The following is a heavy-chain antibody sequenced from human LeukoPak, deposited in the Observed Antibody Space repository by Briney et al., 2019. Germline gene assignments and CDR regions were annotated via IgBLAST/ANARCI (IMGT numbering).Heavy chain of an antibody. D-gene: IGHD3-22*01. CDR3: ASSALYYYYDSSGYLFY. Sequence: SETLSLTCAVYGGSFSGYFWSWIRQPPGKGLEWIGEINHSGSTNYNPSLKSRVTISIDTSKNQFSLKLSSVTAADTAVYYCASSALYYYYDSSGYLFYWGQGTLVTVSS. J-gene: IGHJ4*02. V-gene: IGHV4-34*01. CDR2: INHSGST. CDR1: GGSFSGYF.